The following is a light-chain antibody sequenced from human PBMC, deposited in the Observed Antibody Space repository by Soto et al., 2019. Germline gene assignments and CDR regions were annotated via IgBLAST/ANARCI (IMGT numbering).Light chain of an antibody. V-gene: IGKV3-15*01. Sequence: EIVMTQSPATQFVSPGERATLSCRASQSLSSNLAWYQQRPGQAPRVLIYGTSTRATGFPARFSGSGSGTEYTLTINSLQSEDFAVYDCQQYNKRPQTFGQGTKVEI. CDR3: QQYNKRPQT. CDR2: GTS. J-gene: IGKJ1*01. CDR1: QSLSSN.